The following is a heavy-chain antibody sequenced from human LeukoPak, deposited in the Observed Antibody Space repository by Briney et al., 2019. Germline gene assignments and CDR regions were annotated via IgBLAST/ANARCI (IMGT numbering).Heavy chain of an antibody. Sequence: SETLSLTCAVSGGSISSGGYSWSWIRQPPGKGLERIGYIYHSGSTYYNPSLKSRVTISVDRSKNQFSLKLSSVTAADTAVYYCAGVSAGYSGHDLWGGYFDYWGQGALVNVSS. D-gene: IGHD5-12*01. CDR2: IYHSGST. J-gene: IGHJ4*02. V-gene: IGHV4-30-2*01. CDR1: GGSISSGGYS. CDR3: AGVSAGYSGHDLWGGYFDY.